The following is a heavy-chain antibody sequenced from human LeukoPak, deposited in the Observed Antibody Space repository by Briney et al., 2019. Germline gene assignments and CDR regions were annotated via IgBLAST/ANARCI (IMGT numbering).Heavy chain of an antibody. J-gene: IGHJ4*02. V-gene: IGHV3-23*01. CDR1: GFTFSSSA. CDR3: AKATSVTTLFDY. D-gene: IGHD4-17*01. Sequence: GGSLRLSCAASGFTFSSSAMSWVRQAPGKGLEWVSSISGSGGSPYYADSVKGRFTISRDNSKNTLYLQMNSLRAEDTAVYYCAKATSVTTLFDYWGQGTLVTVSS. CDR2: ISGSGGSP.